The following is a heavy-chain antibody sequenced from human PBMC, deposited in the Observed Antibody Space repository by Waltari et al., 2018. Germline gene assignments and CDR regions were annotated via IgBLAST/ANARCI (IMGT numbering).Heavy chain of an antibody. CDR1: GFTFSSYA. CDR2: ISGSGGST. CDR3: AKDVLRITMALDAFDI. D-gene: IGHD3-10*01. J-gene: IGHJ3*02. V-gene: IGHV3-23*01. Sequence: EVQLLESGGGLVQPGGSLRLSCAASGFTFSSYAMSWVRQAPGKGLGWVSAISGSGGSTYYADSGKGRFTISRDNSKNTLYLQMNSLRAEDTAVYYCAKDVLRITMALDAFDIWGQGTMVTVSS.